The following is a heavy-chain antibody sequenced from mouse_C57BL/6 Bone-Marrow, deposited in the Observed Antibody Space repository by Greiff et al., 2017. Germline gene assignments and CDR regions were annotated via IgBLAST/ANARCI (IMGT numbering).Heavy chain of an antibody. V-gene: IGHV5-6*02. CDR2: ISSGGSYT. CDR3: ARFYYWYFDV. J-gene: IGHJ1*03. CDR1: GFTFSSSG. Sequence: DVMLVESGGDLVKPGGSLKLSCAASGFTFSSSGMSWVRQTPDKRLEWVATISSGGSYTYYPDSVKGRFTISRDHAKNTLYLQMSSLKSEDTAMYYCARFYYWYFDVWGTGTTVTVSS.